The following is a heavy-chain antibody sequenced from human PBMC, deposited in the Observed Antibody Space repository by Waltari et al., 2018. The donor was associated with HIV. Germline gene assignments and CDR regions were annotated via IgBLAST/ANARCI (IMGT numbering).Heavy chain of an antibody. CDR2: IYTGGST. CDR1: GFTVSSNY. Sequence: EVQLVESGGGLVQPGGSLRLSCADSGFTVSSNYMSWFRQAPGKGLEWVSLIYTGGSTYYADSVKGRFTISRDNSKNTLYLQMNSLRAEDTAVYYCASPDTTMVHGHYYFYHMDVWGQGTTVTVSS. CDR3: ASPDTTMVHGHYYFYHMDV. D-gene: IGHD5-18*01. J-gene: IGHJ6*02. V-gene: IGHV3-66*01.